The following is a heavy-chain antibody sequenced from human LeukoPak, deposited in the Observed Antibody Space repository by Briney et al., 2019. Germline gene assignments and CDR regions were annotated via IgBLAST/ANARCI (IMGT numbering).Heavy chain of an antibody. CDR2: IGGYTGHT. Sequence: ASVKVSCKTSGYSFTSYGVTWVRQAPGQGLEWMGWIGGYTGHTNYVQKFQGRVTMTTDTSTSTAYMELRSLTSEDTAVYYCARDGSWSGGSCAMDGWFDPWGRGTVVTV. CDR3: ARDGSWSGGSCAMDGWFDP. CDR1: GYSFTSYG. V-gene: IGHV1-18*01. J-gene: IGHJ5*02. D-gene: IGHD2-15*01.